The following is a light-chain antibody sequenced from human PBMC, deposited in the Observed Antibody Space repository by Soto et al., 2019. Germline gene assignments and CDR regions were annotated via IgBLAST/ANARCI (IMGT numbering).Light chain of an antibody. CDR2: AAS. Sequence: DIQMTQSPSSVSASVGDSVTITCRASRVISSWLAWYQQKPGKAPNLLIYAASNLQSGVPSRFSASGSGTDFTLTINNLQPEHFATYYCQQSHTFPITFGQGTRLEIK. J-gene: IGKJ5*01. V-gene: IGKV1-12*01. CDR1: RVISSW. CDR3: QQSHTFPIT.